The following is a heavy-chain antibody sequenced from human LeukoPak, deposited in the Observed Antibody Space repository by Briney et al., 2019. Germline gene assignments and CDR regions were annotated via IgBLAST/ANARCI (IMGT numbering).Heavy chain of an antibody. J-gene: IGHJ3*02. CDR1: GFTFSTYG. D-gene: IGHD2-15*01. CDR2: ISYGGSNK. V-gene: IGHV3-30*03. CDR3: ARDMGGTCPDAFDI. Sequence: GRSLRLSCAASGFTFSTYGMHWVRQAPGKGLEWVAVISYGGSNKYYAESVKGRFTISRDNSKNTLYLQMNSLRAEDTAVYYCARDMGGTCPDAFDIWGQGTMVTVSS.